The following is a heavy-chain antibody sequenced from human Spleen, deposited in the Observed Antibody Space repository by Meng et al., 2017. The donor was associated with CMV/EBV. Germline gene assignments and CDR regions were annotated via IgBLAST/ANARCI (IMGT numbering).Heavy chain of an antibody. CDR2: INPNSGGT. CDR3: ARTYDIVRYPYDI. D-gene: IGHD5-12*01. V-gene: IGHV1-2*02. J-gene: IGHJ3*02. CDR1: GCTFTGYY. Sequence: ASVKVSCKASGCTFTGYYIHWVRQAPGQGLEWMGWINPNSGGTNHAQKFQGRVTMTRDTSISTGYMELNELTSDDTAVYYRARTYDIVRYPYDIWGQGTMVTVSS.